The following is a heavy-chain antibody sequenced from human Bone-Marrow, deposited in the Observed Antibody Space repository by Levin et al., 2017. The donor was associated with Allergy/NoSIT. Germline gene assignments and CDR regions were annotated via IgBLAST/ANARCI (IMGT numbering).Heavy chain of an antibody. CDR3: ALPPQRPIAARYYMDV. CDR2: INHSGST. J-gene: IGHJ6*03. V-gene: IGHV4-34*01. CDR1: GGSFSGYY. D-gene: IGHD6-6*01. Sequence: SETLSLTCAVYGGSFSGYYWSWIRQPPGKGLEWIGEINHSGSTNYNPSLKSRVTISVDTSKNQFSLKLSSVTAADTAVYYCALPPQRPIAARYYMDVWGKGTTVTVSS.